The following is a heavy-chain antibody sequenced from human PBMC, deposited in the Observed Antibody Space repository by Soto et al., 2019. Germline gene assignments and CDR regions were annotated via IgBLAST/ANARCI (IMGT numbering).Heavy chain of an antibody. Sequence: GGSLRLSCAASGFTFSSYSMNWVRQTQGKGLEWVSYISSSSSTIYYADSVKGRFTISRDNAKNSLYLQMNSLRAGDTAVYYCARGVGTTGTTWSDYWGQGTLVTVSS. CDR3: ARGVGTTGTTWSDY. D-gene: IGHD1-1*01. CDR2: ISSSSSTI. CDR1: GFTFSSYS. J-gene: IGHJ4*02. V-gene: IGHV3-48*01.